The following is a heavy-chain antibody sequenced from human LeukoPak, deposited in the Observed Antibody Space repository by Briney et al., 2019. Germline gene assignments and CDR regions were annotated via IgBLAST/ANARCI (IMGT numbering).Heavy chain of an antibody. CDR2: IIPILGTA. Sequence: ASVKVSCKASGGTFSSYTISWVRQAPGQGLEWMGRIIPILGTANYAQKFQGRVTITTDESTSTAYMELSSLRSEDTAVYYCARAGYYDSSGYSILYYYYYMDVWGKGTTVTVSS. CDR1: GGTFSSYT. D-gene: IGHD3-22*01. V-gene: IGHV1-69*16. J-gene: IGHJ6*03. CDR3: ARAGYYDSSGYSILYYYYYMDV.